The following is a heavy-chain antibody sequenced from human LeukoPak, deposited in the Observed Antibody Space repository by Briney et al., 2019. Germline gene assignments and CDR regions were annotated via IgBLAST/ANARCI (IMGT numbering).Heavy chain of an antibody. J-gene: IGHJ5*02. CDR2: TYYDGYNK. CDR1: GLTFRNYG. Sequence: GRSLRLSCAATGLTFRNYGMHWLREAPGKGLEWVAVTYYDGYNKYYAVSVKGRFTISRDNSKSTLYLQMNSLRAEDTAVYYWVGDRGPSWFDAWGQGTLVTVSS. V-gene: IGHV3-33*01. CDR3: VGDRGPSWFDA. D-gene: IGHD3-10*01.